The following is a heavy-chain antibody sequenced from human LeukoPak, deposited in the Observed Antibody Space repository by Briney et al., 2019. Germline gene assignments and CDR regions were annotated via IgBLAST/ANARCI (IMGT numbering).Heavy chain of an antibody. V-gene: IGHV4-39*07. D-gene: IGHD6-19*01. Sequence: SETLSLTCTVSGGSISSSSYYWGWIRQPPGKGLEWIGEIYHSGSTNYNPSLKSRVTISVDKSKNQFSLKLSSVTAADTAVYYCARLKLGWAQWLVKYYFDYWGQGTLVTVSS. J-gene: IGHJ4*02. CDR1: GGSISSSSYY. CDR3: ARLKLGWAQWLVKYYFDY. CDR2: IYHSGST.